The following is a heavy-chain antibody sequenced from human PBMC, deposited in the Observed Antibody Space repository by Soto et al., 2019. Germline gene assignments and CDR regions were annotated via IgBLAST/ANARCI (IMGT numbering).Heavy chain of an antibody. Sequence: QAQLVESGGGVVQPGRSLRLSCAASGFTFNIYALHWVRQAPGKGLEWVAVISFVGTKKYYSDSVKGRFTISRDNLKNTLYLQMNNLRVEDAALYFCAREDDYGYRYINYGLDVWGQGTTVTVSS. J-gene: IGHJ6*02. D-gene: IGHD4-17*01. CDR3: AREDDYGYRYINYGLDV. V-gene: IGHV3-30-3*01. CDR2: ISFVGTKK. CDR1: GFTFNIYA.